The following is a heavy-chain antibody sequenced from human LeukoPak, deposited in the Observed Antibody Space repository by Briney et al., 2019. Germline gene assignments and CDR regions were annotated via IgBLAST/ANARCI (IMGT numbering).Heavy chain of an antibody. Sequence: ASVKVSCKASGYTFTSYYMHWVRQAPGQGLEWMGIINPSGGSTSYAQKFQGRVTMTRDTSTSTVYMELSSLRSEDTAVYYCARDLRGGTTGLDYYYGMDVWGQGTTVTVSS. CDR3: ARDLRGGTTGLDYYYGMDV. J-gene: IGHJ6*02. D-gene: IGHD1-1*01. CDR2: INPSGGST. CDR1: GYTFTSYY. V-gene: IGHV1-46*01.